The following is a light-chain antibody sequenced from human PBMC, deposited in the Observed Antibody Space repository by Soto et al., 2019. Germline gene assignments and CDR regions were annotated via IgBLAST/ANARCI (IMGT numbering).Light chain of an antibody. CDR1: SSDVGGYNY. V-gene: IGLV2-14*03. CDR3: SSYTTSNTRQIV. CDR2: DVS. Sequence: QSLLTQPASVSGSPGQSTTISCTGTSSDVGGYNYVSWYQHHPGKAPKLLIYDVSNRPSGVSNRFSGSKSDNTASLTISGLQPEDEVDYYCSSYTTSNTRQIVFGTGTKVTVL. J-gene: IGLJ1*01.